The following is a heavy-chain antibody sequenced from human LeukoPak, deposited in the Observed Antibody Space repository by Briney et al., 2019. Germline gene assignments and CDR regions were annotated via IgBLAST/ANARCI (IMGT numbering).Heavy chain of an antibody. V-gene: IGHV3-74*01. Sequence: PGGSLRLSCAASGFTFNSYLMHWVRQVPGKGLVWVSRINSDGRSTSYADSVKGRFTISRDNAKNTLDLQMNSLRAEDTAIYYCGTGCSMIVKFWGQGTLVTVSS. CDR1: GFTFNSYL. D-gene: IGHD3-22*01. CDR2: INSDGRST. J-gene: IGHJ4*02. CDR3: GTGCSMIVKF.